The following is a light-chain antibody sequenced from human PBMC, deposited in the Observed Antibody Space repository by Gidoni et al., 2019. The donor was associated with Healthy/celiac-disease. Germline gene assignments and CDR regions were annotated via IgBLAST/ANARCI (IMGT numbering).Light chain of an antibody. V-gene: IGKV3-15*01. J-gene: IGKJ1*01. CDR1: QSVGSN. Sequence: IVMTQSPATLPVSPGERATLSCRASQSVGSNLAWYQHKPGQAPRLLISGASTRATGVPARFSGSGSGTEFTLTINGLQSEDFAVYYCQQYSGGPPLTFGQGTKVDLK. CDR2: GAS. CDR3: QQYSGGPPLT.